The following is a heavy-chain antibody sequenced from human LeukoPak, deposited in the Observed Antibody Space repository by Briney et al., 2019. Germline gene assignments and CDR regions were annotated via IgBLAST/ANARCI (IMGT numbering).Heavy chain of an antibody. CDR1: GGSFSGYY. D-gene: IGHD2-21*01. CDR3: ARQRALGDCYYYGMDV. V-gene: IGHV4-34*01. CDR2: INHSGST. J-gene: IGHJ6*04. Sequence: SETLSLTCAVYGGSFSGYYWSWIRQPPGKGLEWIGEINHSGSTNYNPSLKSRVTISVDTSKNQFSLKLSSVTAADTAVYYCARQRALGDCYYYGMDVWGKGTTVTVSS.